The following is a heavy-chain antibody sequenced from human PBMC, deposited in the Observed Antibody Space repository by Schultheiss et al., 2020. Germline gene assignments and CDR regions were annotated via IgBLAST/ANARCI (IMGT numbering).Heavy chain of an antibody. Sequence: ASVKVSCKASGYTFTSYYMHWVRQAPGQGLEWMGIINPSGGSTSYAQKFQGRVTMTTDTSTSTAYMELRSLRSDDTAVYYCARVDSSGWDGFDYWGQGTLVTVSS. CDR3: ARVDSSGWDGFDY. J-gene: IGHJ4*02. CDR2: INPSGGST. CDR1: GYTFTSYY. D-gene: IGHD6-19*01. V-gene: IGHV1-46*01.